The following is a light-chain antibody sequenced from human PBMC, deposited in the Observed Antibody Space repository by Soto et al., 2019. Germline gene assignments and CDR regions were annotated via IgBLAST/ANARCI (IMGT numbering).Light chain of an antibody. Sequence: QSVLTQPPSASWSSGQSVTISCTGTSSDIGSYDYVSWYQQHPGKAPKLMIYEVSKRPSGVPDRFSGSTSGNAASLTISGLQAEDEADYYCFSHRGGDSHVVGTGTKVTVL. V-gene: IGLV2-8*01. CDR2: EVS. CDR1: SSDIGSYDY. J-gene: IGLJ1*01. CDR3: FSHRGGDSHV.